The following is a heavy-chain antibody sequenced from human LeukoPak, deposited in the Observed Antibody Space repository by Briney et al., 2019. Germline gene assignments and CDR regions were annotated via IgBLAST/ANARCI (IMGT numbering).Heavy chain of an antibody. D-gene: IGHD1-26*01. J-gene: IGHJ4*02. CDR1: GGTFSSYA. CDR2: IIPIFGTA. V-gene: IGHV1-69*05. Sequence: SVKVSCKASGGTFSSYAISWVRQAPGQGLEWMGRIIPIFGTANYAQKFQGRVTVTTDESTSTAYMELSSLRSEDTAVYYCARAKSGGPDYFDYWGQGTLVTVSS. CDR3: ARAKSGGPDYFDY.